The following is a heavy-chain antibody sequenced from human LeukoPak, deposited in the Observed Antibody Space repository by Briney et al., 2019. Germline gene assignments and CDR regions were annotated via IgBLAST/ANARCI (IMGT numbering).Heavy chain of an antibody. CDR3: ADHFPYCSRGSCSYFDH. D-gene: IGHD2-15*01. V-gene: IGHV3-23*01. J-gene: IGHJ4*02. Sequence: GGYLRLSCAASGFTLSTYAESWVRKAPGKGLEWVWAISAGGDATFYADSVKGRFTVSRDNPKNTLSLQMNSLRGEDTAIYYCADHFPYCSRGSCSYFDHWGQGTLVTVSS. CDR1: GFTLSTYA. CDR2: ISAGGDAT.